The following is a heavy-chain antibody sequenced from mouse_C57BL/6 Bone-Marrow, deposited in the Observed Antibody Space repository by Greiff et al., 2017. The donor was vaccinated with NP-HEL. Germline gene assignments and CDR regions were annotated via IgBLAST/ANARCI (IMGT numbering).Heavy chain of an antibody. CDR1: GFTFSSYG. D-gene: IGHD1-1*01. CDR2: ISSGGSYT. CDR3: ARPLLITTVVATSWYFDV. V-gene: IGHV5-6*02. J-gene: IGHJ1*03. Sequence: EVKLVESGGDLVKPGGSLKLSCAASGFTFSSYGMSWVRQTPDKRLEWVATISSGGSYTYYPDSVKGRFTISRDNAKNTLYLQMRSLKSEDTAMYYCARPLLITTVVATSWYFDVWGTGTTVTVSS.